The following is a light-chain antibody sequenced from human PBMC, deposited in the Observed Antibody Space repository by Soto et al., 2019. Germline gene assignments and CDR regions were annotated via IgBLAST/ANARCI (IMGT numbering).Light chain of an antibody. CDR3: QQYNHRART. Sequence: VTTQSPATLSVSPGERATLSCRASQGLGTNLAWYQQKPGQAPRLLIYAASTRATGLPGRFSGSGSGTEFTLTIGSLRSKDFEGYYFQQYNHRARTFGGGTKV. CDR1: QGLGTN. V-gene: IGKV3-15*01. CDR2: AAS. J-gene: IGKJ4*02.